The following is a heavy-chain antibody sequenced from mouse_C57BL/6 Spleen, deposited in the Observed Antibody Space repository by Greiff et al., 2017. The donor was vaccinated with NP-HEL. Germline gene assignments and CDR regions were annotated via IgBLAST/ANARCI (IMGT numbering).Heavy chain of an antibody. CDR1: GYTFTSYW. Sequence: QVHVKQSGAELAKPGASVKLSCKASGYTFTSYWMHWVKQRPGQGLEWIGYINPSSGYTKYNQKFKDKATLTADKSSSTAYMQLSSLTYEDSAVYYCALITTVVASYYAMDYWGQGTSVTVSS. CDR3: ALITTVVASYYAMDY. D-gene: IGHD1-1*01. V-gene: IGHV1-7*01. J-gene: IGHJ4*01. CDR2: INPSSGYT.